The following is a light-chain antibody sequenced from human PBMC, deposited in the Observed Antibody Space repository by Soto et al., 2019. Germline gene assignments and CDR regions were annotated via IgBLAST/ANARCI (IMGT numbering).Light chain of an antibody. CDR3: QHLNSYGYT. CDR2: GAC. V-gene: IGKV1-9*01. Sequence: IQLTQSPSFLSAAVVDRVTITCPPSQDNTNFLAWYQQKPAKAPQLLTYGACTLHSGVQARFSGSGSGREFPLAISSVQSDDSATYHCQHLNSYGYTFGQVTKVDIK. CDR1: QDNTNF. J-gene: IGKJ2*01.